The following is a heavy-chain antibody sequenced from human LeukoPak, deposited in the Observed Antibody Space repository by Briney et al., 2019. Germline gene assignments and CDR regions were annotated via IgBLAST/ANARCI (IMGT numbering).Heavy chain of an antibody. V-gene: IGHV3-66*02. J-gene: IGHJ4*02. CDR1: GFTFDDYG. CDR2: IYSGGST. CDR3: ARDRGYSSSPADFDY. Sequence: GGSLRLSCAASGFTFDDYGMSWVRQAPGKGLEWVSVIYSGGSTYYADSVKGRFTISRDNSKNTLYLQMNSLRAEDTAVYYCARDRGYSSSPADFDYWGQGTLVTVSS. D-gene: IGHD6-13*01.